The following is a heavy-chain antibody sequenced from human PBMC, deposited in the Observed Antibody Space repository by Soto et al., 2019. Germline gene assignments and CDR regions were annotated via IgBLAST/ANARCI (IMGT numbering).Heavy chain of an antibody. D-gene: IGHD3-9*01. J-gene: IGHJ4*02. CDR1: GFTFSGYS. CDR3: VREDILGVRSFDY. CDR2: ISSGSKTI. Sequence: VGSLRLSCAASGFTFSGYSVNWVRQAPGKGLEWVSYISSGSKTIYYAESVKGRFTVSRDNARNSQYLQMNSLRDEDTAVYYRVREDILGVRSFDYWGQGTLVTVSS. V-gene: IGHV3-48*02.